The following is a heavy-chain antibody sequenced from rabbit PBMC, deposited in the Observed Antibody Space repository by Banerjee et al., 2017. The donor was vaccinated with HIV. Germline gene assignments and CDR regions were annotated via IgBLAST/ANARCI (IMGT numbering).Heavy chain of an antibody. CDR1: GSDISSNA. V-gene: IGHV1S47*01. CDR2: IYGSNGDK. D-gene: IGHD4-1*01. J-gene: IGHJ6*01. CDR3: ARDLAGVIGWNFNF. Sequence: QQQLVESGGGLVQPEGSLTLTCKASGSDISSNAMCWVRQAPGKGLELIACIYGSNGDKWYASWVNGRFTISKTSSTTVTLQMTSLTAADTATYFCARDLAGVIGWNFNFWGPGTLVTVS.